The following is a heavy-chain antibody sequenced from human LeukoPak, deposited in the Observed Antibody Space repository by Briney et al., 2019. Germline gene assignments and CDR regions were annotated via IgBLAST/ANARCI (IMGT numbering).Heavy chain of an antibody. D-gene: IGHD2-2*01. J-gene: IGHJ4*02. CDR3: ARSTSWSFDY. V-gene: IGHV3-72*01. CDR1: GFTFSNAW. Sequence: GGSLRLSCAASGFTFSNAWMSWVRQAPGKGLEWVGRVENRPPSFTTAYGASVKGRFTISRDDSKNSVYLQMNSLTTEDTVVYYCARSTSWSFDYWGQGVLVTVAS. CDR2: VENRPPSFTT.